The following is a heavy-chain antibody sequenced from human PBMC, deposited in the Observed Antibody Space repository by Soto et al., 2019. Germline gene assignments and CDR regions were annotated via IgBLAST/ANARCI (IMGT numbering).Heavy chain of an antibody. V-gene: IGHV4-4*02. CDR3: ARSADYYDSSGVFDY. D-gene: IGHD3-22*01. CDR1: GGSISSSNW. J-gene: IGHJ4*02. Sequence: SETLSLTCAVSGGSISSSNWWSWVRQPPGKGLEWIGEIYHSGSTNYNPSLKSRVTISVDKSKNQFTLKLSSVTAADTAVYYCARSADYYDSSGVFDYWGQGTLVTVSS. CDR2: IYHSGST.